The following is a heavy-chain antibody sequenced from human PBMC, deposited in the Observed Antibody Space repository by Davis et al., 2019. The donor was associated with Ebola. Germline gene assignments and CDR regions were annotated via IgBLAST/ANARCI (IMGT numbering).Heavy chain of an antibody. J-gene: IGHJ6*02. CDR2: INHSGST. CDR3: ARIDGYYYGMDV. V-gene: IGHV4-34*01. D-gene: IGHD5-24*01. CDR1: GGSFSGYY. Sequence: GSLRLSCAVYGGSFSGYYWSWIRQPPGKGLEWIGEINHSGSTNYNPSLKSRVTISVDTSKNQFSLKLSSVTAADTAVYYCARIDGYYYGMDVWGQGTTVTVSS.